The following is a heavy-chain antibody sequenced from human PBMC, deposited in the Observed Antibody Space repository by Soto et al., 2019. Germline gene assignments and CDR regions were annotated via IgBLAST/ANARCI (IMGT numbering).Heavy chain of an antibody. D-gene: IGHD6-25*01. Sequence: PGGSLRLSCAGSGFTFSDYWMNWVRQAPGKGLEWVANIKKDGGGELYVDSVKGRFTISRDNAKNSLHLQMNSLRAEDTAVYYCTRDASRESSAWGWGDPWGPGPLVTV. J-gene: IGHJ5*02. CDR1: GFTFSDYW. V-gene: IGHV3-7*01. CDR2: IKKDGGGE. CDR3: TRDASRESSAWGWGDP.